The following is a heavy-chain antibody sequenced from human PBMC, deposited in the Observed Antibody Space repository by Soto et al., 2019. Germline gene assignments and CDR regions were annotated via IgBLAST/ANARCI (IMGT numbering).Heavy chain of an antibody. CDR3: ARGEDDYGDFGSMDV. J-gene: IGHJ6*02. V-gene: IGHV1-69*01. Sequence: QVQLVQSGAEVKKPGSSVKLSCRASGGHFDRFALSWLRQAHGQGLEWMGGIIPFLSATSYAQKFQGRVTITAYESARTLYLELRSLTSDDTAVYYCARGEDDYGDFGSMDVWGQGTSVTVSS. CDR1: GGHFDRFA. D-gene: IGHD4-17*01. CDR2: IIPFLSAT.